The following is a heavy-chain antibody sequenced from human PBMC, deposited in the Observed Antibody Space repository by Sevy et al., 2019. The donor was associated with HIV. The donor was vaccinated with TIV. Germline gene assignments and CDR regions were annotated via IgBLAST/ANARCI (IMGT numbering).Heavy chain of an antibody. CDR3: VRASHAYYYDSNHWFDP. D-gene: IGHD3-22*01. Sequence: ASVKVSCKASGYTFIMYGISWVRQAPGQGLEWMEWISAYSGNTNYAQKFQGRVTMSTDTSTSTAYMELRSLRSDDTAVYYRVRASHAYYYDSNHWFDPWGQGTLVTVSS. CDR2: ISAYSGNT. CDR1: GYTFIMYG. J-gene: IGHJ5*02. V-gene: IGHV1-18*01.